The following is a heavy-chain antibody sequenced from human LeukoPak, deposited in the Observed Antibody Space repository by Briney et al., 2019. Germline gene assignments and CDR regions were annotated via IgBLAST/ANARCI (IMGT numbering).Heavy chain of an antibody. Sequence: ASVKVSCKASGYTFTSYGISWVRQAPGQGLEWMGWISAYNGNTNYAQKLQDIVTMTTDTSTSTAYMELKSLRSDDTAVYYCARDWVVGVVVVAAGYWGQGTLVTVSS. CDR1: GYTFTSYG. CDR3: ARDWVVGVVVVAAGY. D-gene: IGHD2-15*01. J-gene: IGHJ4*02. CDR2: ISAYNGNT. V-gene: IGHV1-18*01.